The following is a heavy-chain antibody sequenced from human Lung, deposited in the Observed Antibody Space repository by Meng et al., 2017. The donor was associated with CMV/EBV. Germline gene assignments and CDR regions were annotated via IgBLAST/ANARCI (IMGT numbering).Heavy chain of an antibody. J-gene: IGHJ5*02. CDR1: GGSISSYY. D-gene: IGHD3-22*01. V-gene: IGHV4-4*07. Sequence: QGQLTGAGQGMVKPWATLSITCTVSGGSISSYYWSWVRQPAGKGLEWIGRIYTSGRTNYNPSLKSRVTMSVDTSKNQFSLKLSSVTAADTAVYYCAGYDSSGYEGSWGQGTLVTVSS. CDR2: IYTSGRT. CDR3: AGYDSSGYEGS.